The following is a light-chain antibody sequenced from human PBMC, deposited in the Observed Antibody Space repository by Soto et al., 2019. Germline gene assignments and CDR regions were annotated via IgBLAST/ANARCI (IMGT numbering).Light chain of an antibody. V-gene: IGLV2-8*01. Sequence: QSGLTQPPSASGSPGQSVAISCTGTSSDVGGYNYVSWYQQHPGKAPKLMIYEVNKRPSGVPDRFSGSKSGNTASLTVSGLQAEDEADYYCSSYAGSSNVFGIGTKVTVL. CDR1: SSDVGGYNY. CDR2: EVN. CDR3: SSYAGSSNV. J-gene: IGLJ1*01.